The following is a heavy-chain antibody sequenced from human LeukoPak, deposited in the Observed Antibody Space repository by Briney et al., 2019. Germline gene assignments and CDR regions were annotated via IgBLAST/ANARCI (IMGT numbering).Heavy chain of an antibody. J-gene: IGHJ4*02. CDR1: GFTFATHG. D-gene: IGHD6-19*01. V-gene: IGHV1-18*01. CDR3: ARGRVKRVPSTAVPGPLDY. Sequence: GASVKVSCKASGFTFATHGISWMRQAPGQGLEWLGWIRGSSGKTDYAQKLQDRVTMTADTSTTTAYMELRSLRSDDTAVYYCARGRVKRVPSTAVPGPLDYWGQGSLVTVSS. CDR2: IRGSSGKT.